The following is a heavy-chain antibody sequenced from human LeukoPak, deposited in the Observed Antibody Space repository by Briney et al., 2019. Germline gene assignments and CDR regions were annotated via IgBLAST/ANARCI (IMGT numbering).Heavy chain of an antibody. CDR2: ISGSGGST. V-gene: IGHV3-23*01. CDR3: AKDRYSSSWYRIGSLDNWFDP. Sequence: GGSLRLSCAASGFTFSSYAMSWVRQAPGKGLEWVSAISGSGGSTYYADSVKGRFTISRDNSKNTLYLQMNSLRAEDTAVYYCAKDRYSSSWYRIGSLDNWFDPWGQGTLVTVSS. J-gene: IGHJ5*02. D-gene: IGHD6-13*01. CDR1: GFTFSSYA.